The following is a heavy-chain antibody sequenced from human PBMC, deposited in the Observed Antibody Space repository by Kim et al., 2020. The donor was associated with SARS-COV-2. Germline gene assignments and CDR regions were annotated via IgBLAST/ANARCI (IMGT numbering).Heavy chain of an antibody. J-gene: IGHJ4*02. CDR2: ISSSSSYI. CDR1: GFTFSTYS. Sequence: GGSLRLSGAASGFTFSTYSMNWVRQAPGKGLEWVSSISSSSSYIYYADSVKGRFTISRDNARNSLYMQMNSLRAEDTAVYHCASEGLLTSSPDYWGQGTLVTVSS. D-gene: IGHD2-2*01. CDR3: ASEGLLTSSPDY. V-gene: IGHV3-21*01.